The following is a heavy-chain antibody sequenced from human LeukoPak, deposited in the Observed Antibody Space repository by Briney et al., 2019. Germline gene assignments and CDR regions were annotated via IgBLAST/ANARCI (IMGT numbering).Heavy chain of an antibody. Sequence: GGSLGLSCAASGFTFSSYSMNWVRQAPGKGLEWVSYISSSSNTIYYADSVKGRFTISRDNAKNSPYLQMNSLRAEDTAVYYCARGLSGSYLTRGVFDIWGQGTMVTVSS. CDR2: ISSSSNTI. D-gene: IGHD1-26*01. V-gene: IGHV3-48*04. CDR3: ARGLSGSYLTRGVFDI. J-gene: IGHJ3*02. CDR1: GFTFSSYS.